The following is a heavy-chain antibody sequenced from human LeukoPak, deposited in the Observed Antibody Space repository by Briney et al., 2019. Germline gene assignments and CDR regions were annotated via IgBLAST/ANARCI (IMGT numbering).Heavy chain of an antibody. CDR3: ARESPRTALSSYAFDI. CDR1: GFTFSNYA. Sequence: RGSLRLSCAASGFTFSNYAMHWVRQAPGKGLEWVADISYDGSNKHYADSVKGRFTISRDNSKNTLYLQMNSLRAEDTAVFYCARESPRTALSSYAFDIWGQGTMVTVS. J-gene: IGHJ3*02. V-gene: IGHV3-30-3*01. CDR2: ISYDGSNK. D-gene: IGHD5-18*01.